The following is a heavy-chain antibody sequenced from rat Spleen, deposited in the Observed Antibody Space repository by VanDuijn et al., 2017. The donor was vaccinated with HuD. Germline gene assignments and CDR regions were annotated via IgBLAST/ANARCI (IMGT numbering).Heavy chain of an antibody. Sequence: VQLVESGGGLVQPGKSLKLSCSASGFTFSSYGMHWIRQAPGKGLDWVAYISSASGTVYADAVKGRFTISRDNAKNTLYLQLNSLKSEDTAIYYCARLGVAYYFDYWGQGVMVTVSS. V-gene: IGHV5-62*01. CDR1: GFTFSSYG. J-gene: IGHJ2*01. CDR2: ISSASGT. D-gene: IGHD1-8*01. CDR3: ARLGVAYYFDY.